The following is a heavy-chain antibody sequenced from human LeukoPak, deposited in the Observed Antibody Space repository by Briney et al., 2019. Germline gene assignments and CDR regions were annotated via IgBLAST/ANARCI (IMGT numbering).Heavy chain of an antibody. CDR2: IYYSGST. CDR3: ARHRSAGISHAFDY. D-gene: IGHD1-14*01. CDR1: GGSISSSY. J-gene: IGHJ4*02. Sequence: PSETLSLTCTVSGGSISSSYWSWIRQPPGKGLEWIGNIYYSGSTNYNPSLKSRVTISVDTSTNQFSLSLTSVTAADTAVYYCARHRSAGISHAFDYWGQGILVTVSS. V-gene: IGHV4-59*08.